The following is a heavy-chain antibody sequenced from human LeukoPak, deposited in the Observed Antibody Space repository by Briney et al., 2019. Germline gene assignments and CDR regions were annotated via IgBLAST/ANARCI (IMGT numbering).Heavy chain of an antibody. CDR2: ISPSSHDI. CDR1: GFSFSDSY. V-gene: IGHV3-11*01. CDR3: STDPRLLTY. D-gene: IGHD2-8*01. J-gene: IGHJ4*01. Sequence: GGSLRLSCVDSGFSFSDSYMTWLRQTPGKGLESLAYISPSSHDIYYADSVKGRFTISRDNARTSLYLQMNSLGPDDTALYYCSTDPRLLTYWGHGTLVTVSS.